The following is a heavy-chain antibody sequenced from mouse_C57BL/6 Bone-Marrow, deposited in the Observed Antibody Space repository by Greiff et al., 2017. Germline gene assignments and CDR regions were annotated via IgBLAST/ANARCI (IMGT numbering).Heavy chain of an antibody. CDR2: ISSGGSYT. Sequence: EVKLMESGGDLVKPGGSLKLSCAASGFTFSSYGMSWVRQTPDKRLEWVATISSGGSYTYYPDSVKGRFTISRDNAKNTLYLQMSSLKSEDTAMYYCARHLGGDYWGQGTTLTVSS. CDR3: ARHLGGDY. CDR1: GFTFSSYG. D-gene: IGHD4-1*01. V-gene: IGHV5-6*01. J-gene: IGHJ2*01.